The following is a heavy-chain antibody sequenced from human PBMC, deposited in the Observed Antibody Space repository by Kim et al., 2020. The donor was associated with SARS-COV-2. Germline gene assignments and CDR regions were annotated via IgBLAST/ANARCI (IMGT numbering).Heavy chain of an antibody. J-gene: IGHJ4*02. Sequence: ANSVKGRFTISRDNSKNTLYLQMGSLRAEDMAVYYCARDPFYYSSGSTGNWGQGTLVTVSS. V-gene: IGHV3-64*01. CDR3: ARDPFYYSSGSTGN. D-gene: IGHD6-19*01.